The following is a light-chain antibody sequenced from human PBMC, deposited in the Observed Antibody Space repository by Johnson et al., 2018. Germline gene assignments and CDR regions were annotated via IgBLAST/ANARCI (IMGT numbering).Light chain of an antibody. Sequence: TQPPSVSAAPGQKVTISCSGSSSNIGNNYVSWYQQLPGTAPKLLIYENNKRPSGIPDRFSGSKSGTSATLGITGLQTGDEADYYCGTWDSSLGAGNVFGTGTTVTGL. CDR1: SSNIGNNY. CDR3: GTWDSSLGAGNV. J-gene: IGLJ1*01. V-gene: IGLV1-51*02. CDR2: ENN.